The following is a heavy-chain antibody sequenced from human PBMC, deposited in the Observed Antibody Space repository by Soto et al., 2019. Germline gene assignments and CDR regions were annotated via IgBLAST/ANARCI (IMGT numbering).Heavy chain of an antibody. CDR2: ISAYNGNT. Sequence: ASVKVSCEASGDRFTSNGISWVRQAPGQGLEWMGWISAYNGNTNYAQKLQGRVTMTTDTSTSTAYMELRSLRSDDTAVYYCATGIAVAETYFDYWGQGPLVTVPS. CDR3: ATGIAVAETYFDY. V-gene: IGHV1-18*01. CDR1: GDRFTSNG. J-gene: IGHJ4*02. D-gene: IGHD6-19*01.